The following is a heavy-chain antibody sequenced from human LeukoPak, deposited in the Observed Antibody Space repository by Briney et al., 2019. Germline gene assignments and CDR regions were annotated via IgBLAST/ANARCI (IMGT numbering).Heavy chain of an antibody. J-gene: IGHJ4*02. D-gene: IGHD6-6*01. V-gene: IGHV1-3*01. Sequence: ASGKVSCKASGYTFTSYAIHWVRQAPGQRLEWMGWINAGNGNTKYSQKFQGRVTITRDTSASTAYMELSSLRSEDTAVYYCASSIGCGIYNFDYWGQGTLVTVSS. CDR1: GYTFTSYA. CDR2: INAGNGNT. CDR3: ASSIGCGIYNFDY.